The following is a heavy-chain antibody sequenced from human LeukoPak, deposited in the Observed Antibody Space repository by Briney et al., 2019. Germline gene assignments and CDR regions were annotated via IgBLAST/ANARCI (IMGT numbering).Heavy chain of an antibody. Sequence: ASVKVSCKASGGTFSSYAISWVRQAPGQGLEWMGLINPTGGSTGYAQKFQGRVTMTRDMSTSTDYMELSSLRSEDTAVYYCARVPGIVGATRFYFDYWGQGTLVTVSS. CDR2: INPTGGST. V-gene: IGHV1-46*01. J-gene: IGHJ4*02. CDR1: GGTFSSYA. D-gene: IGHD1-26*01. CDR3: ARVPGIVGATRFYFDY.